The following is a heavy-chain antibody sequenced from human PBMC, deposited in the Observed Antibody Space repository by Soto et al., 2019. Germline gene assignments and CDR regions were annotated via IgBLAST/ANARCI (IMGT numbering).Heavy chain of an antibody. CDR2: VYPSGGT. V-gene: IGHV4-34*01. CDR1: GVSLDNYY. D-gene: IGHD4-17*01. CDR3: AKSTVTGALDY. Sequence: NPSETLSLTCAVYGVSLDNYYWNWFRQSPERGLEWIGEVYPSGGTNYNPSLEGRVTISADTSKNQFSLRLSSVTAADTAVYFCAKSTVTGALDYWGQGALVTVSS. J-gene: IGHJ4*02.